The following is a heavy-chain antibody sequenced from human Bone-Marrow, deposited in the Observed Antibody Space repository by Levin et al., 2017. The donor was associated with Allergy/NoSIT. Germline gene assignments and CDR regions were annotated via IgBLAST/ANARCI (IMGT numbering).Heavy chain of an antibody. CDR1: GFTFNDAW. Sequence: PGGSLRLSCTASGFTFNDAWMTWVRQAPGKGLEWVGHIKRKTDGETADYAAPLKGRFSISRDDSKNTVYLQMDGLKTEDTAVYYCTTDSGVFWGQGTLVTVSS. CDR2: IKRKTDGETA. V-gene: IGHV3-15*01. J-gene: IGHJ4*02. D-gene: IGHD7-27*01. CDR3: TTDSGVF.